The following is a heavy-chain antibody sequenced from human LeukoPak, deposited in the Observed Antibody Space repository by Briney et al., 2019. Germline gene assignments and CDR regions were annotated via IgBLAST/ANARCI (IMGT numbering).Heavy chain of an antibody. Sequence: ASVKVSCKASGGTFSSYAISWVQQAPGQGLEWMGGIIPIFGTANYAQKFQGRVAITMDESTSTAYMELSSLRSEDTAVYYCARERITMIVTPTHNPYYFDYWGQGTLVTVSS. D-gene: IGHD3-22*01. CDR2: IIPIFGTA. V-gene: IGHV1-69*05. CDR3: ARERITMIVTPTHNPYYFDY. CDR1: GGTFSSYA. J-gene: IGHJ4*02.